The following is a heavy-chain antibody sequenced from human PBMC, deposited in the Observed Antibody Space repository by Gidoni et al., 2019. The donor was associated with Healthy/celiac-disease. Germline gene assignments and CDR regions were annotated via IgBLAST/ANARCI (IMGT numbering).Heavy chain of an antibody. V-gene: IGHV3-49*03. CDR3: TRDGAYGEFSYWYFDL. D-gene: IGHD3-10*01. CDR2: MRSKAYGGTT. J-gene: IGHJ2*01. CDR1: GSAFGDYA. Sequence: EVQLVESGGGLVQPGRSLRLYCTASGSAFGDYAMSWFRQAPGKGLEWVGFMRSKAYGGTTEYAASVKGRFTISRDDSKSIAYLQMNSLKTEDTAVYYCTRDGAYGEFSYWYFDLWGRGTLVTVSS.